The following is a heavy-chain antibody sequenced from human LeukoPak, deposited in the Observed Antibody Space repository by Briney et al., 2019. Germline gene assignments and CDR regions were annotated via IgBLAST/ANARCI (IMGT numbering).Heavy chain of an antibody. D-gene: IGHD3-16*01. CDR1: GGSFSGYY. CDR2: INHSGGT. CDR3: ARWRGDFDY. Sequence: TSETLSLTCAVYGGSFSGYYWSWIRQPPGKGLEWIGEINHSGGTNYNPSLNSRVTISVDTSKNQFSLKLSSVTAADTAVYYCARWRGDFDYWGQGTLVTVSS. V-gene: IGHV4-34*01. J-gene: IGHJ4*02.